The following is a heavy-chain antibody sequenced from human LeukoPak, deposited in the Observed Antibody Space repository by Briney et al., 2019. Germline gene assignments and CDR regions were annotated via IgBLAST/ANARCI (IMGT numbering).Heavy chain of an antibody. CDR3: ARDGGDRARVRGTHGY. Sequence: ASVKVSCKASGYTFTNYGINWVRQAPGQGLEWMGWISAYNGNTNSAQKFQGRVTMTTDTSTSTVYVELRSLRSDDTAVYYCARDGGDRARVRGTHGYWGQGILVTVSS. D-gene: IGHD3-10*01. J-gene: IGHJ4*02. V-gene: IGHV1-18*01. CDR1: GYTFTNYG. CDR2: ISAYNGNT.